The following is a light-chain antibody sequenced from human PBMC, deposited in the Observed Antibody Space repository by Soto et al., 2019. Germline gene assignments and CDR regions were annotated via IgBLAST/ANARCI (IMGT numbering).Light chain of an antibody. CDR2: DVS. Sequence: QSVLTQPASVSGSPGQSITISCTGTSSDVGAYNYVSWYQQHPGKAPKLMIYDVSNRPSGVSNRFSGSKSGSTASLTISGLQAEDEADYYCSSYTSSSSVVFGGGTKVTVL. CDR1: SSDVGAYNY. J-gene: IGLJ2*01. V-gene: IGLV2-14*01. CDR3: SSYTSSSSVV.